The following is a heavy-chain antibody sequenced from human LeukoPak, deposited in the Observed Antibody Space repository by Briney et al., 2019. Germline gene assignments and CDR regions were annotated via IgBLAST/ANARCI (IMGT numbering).Heavy chain of an antibody. CDR3: ARKPDYGDTYAAFDI. Sequence: GGSLRLSCAASGFMFSNYGMHWVRQAPGKGLEWVAVISYDGSNKYYADSVKGRFTISRDNSKNTLYLQMNSLRAEDTAVYYCARKPDYGDTYAAFDIWGQGTMVTVSS. J-gene: IGHJ3*02. D-gene: IGHD4-17*01. CDR2: ISYDGSNK. CDR1: GFMFSNYG. V-gene: IGHV3-30*03.